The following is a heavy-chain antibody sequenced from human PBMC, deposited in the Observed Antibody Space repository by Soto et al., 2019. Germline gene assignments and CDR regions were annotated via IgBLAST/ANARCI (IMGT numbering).Heavy chain of an antibody. CDR1: GGSISSSSYY. J-gene: IGHJ4*02. D-gene: IGHD1-26*01. CDR2: IYYSGST. Sequence: KPSETLSLTCTVSGGSISSSSYYWGWIRQPPGKGLEWIGSIYYSGSTYYNPSLKSRVTISVDTSKNQFSLKLSSVTAADTAVYYCARPRRSGSYHEIDYWGQGTLVTVSS. V-gene: IGHV4-39*01. CDR3: ARPRRSGSYHEIDY.